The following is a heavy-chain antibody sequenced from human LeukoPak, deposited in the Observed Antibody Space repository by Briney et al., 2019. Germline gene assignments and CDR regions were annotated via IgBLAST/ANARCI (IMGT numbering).Heavy chain of an antibody. D-gene: IGHD4-17*01. V-gene: IGHV3-7*01. CDR1: GFTFSSYW. J-gene: IGHJ4*02. Sequence: GGSLRLSCAASGFTFSSYWMSWVRQAPGKGLEWVANIKQDGSEKYYVDSVKGRFTISRDNAKNSLYLQMNSLRAEDTAVYYCARGLDYGDAPFDYWGQGTLVTVSS. CDR3: ARGLDYGDAPFDY. CDR2: IKQDGSEK.